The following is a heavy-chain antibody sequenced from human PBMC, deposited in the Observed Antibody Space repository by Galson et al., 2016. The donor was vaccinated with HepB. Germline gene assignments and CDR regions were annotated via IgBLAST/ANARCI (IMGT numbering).Heavy chain of an antibody. J-gene: IGHJ4*02. V-gene: IGHV5-51*01. CDR1: GYSFSTYY. CDR2: IFPRDSET. D-gene: IGHD2-15*01. CDR3: ARHVASRSPFDY. Sequence: QSGAEVKKPGESLQISCKGSGYSFSTYYIAWMRQTPGKGLEWMGFIFPRDSETRYSPSFQGQVIMSVDNSISTAYLQWSSLKASDPATYYCARHVASRSPFDYWAQGTLVTVSS.